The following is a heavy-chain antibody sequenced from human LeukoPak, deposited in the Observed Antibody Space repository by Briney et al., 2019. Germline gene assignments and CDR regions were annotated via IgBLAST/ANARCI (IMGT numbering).Heavy chain of an antibody. V-gene: IGHV3-30*03. J-gene: IGHJ4*02. Sequence: GGSLRLSCAASGFTFSSYGMHWVRQAPGKGLEWVAVISYDGSNKYYADSVKGRFTISRDNSKNTLYLQMNSLRAEDTAVYYCASGTYYDILTGYYVSPRGGDYWGQGTLVTVSS. D-gene: IGHD3-9*01. CDR2: ISYDGSNK. CDR3: ASGTYYDILTGYYVSPRGGDY. CDR1: GFTFSSYG.